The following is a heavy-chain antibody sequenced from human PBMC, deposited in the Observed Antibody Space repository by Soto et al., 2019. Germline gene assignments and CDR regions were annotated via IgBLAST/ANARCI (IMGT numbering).Heavy chain of an antibody. CDR2: IGTSGKTI. D-gene: IGHD4-4*01. CDR3: ARDPAIYSGKFDYGLDV. J-gene: IGHJ6*02. CDR1: GFTFSSYE. V-gene: IGHV3-48*03. Sequence: GGSLRLSCAVSGFTFSSYEMNWVRQAPGKGLEWASYIGTSGKTIYYADSVRGRFTISRDNAKNSPYLQMNSLRAEDTAVYFCARDPAIYSGKFDYGLDVWGRGTTVTVSS.